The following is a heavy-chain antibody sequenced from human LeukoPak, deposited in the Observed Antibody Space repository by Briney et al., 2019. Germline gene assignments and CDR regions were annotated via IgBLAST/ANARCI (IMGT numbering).Heavy chain of an antibody. CDR3: ARGLYCSSSNCYLYFYFDS. D-gene: IGHD2-2*01. CDR2: MNPNSGNT. Sequence: ASVKVSCKASGYTFTSYDINWVRQATGQGLEWMGWMNPNSGNTGYAQKFQGRATMTRNTSISTAYMELNSLRAEDTALYYCARGLYCSSSNCYLYFYFDSWGQGTLVTVSS. J-gene: IGHJ4*02. V-gene: IGHV1-8*01. CDR1: GYTFTSYD.